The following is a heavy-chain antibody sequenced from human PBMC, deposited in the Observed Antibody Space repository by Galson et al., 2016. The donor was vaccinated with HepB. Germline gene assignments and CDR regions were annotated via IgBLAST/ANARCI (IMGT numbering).Heavy chain of an antibody. CDR3: ARPGRYGSGNYDIDY. CDR1: GFTFSSYG. CDR2: ISYDGSNK. V-gene: IGHV3-30*03. D-gene: IGHD3-10*01. J-gene: IGHJ4*02. Sequence: SLRLSCAASGFTFSSYGMHWVRQAPGKGLEWVALISYDGSNKYYADSVKGRFTISRDNSKNTLYLQMNSLRAEDTAVYYCARPGRYGSGNYDIDYWGQGTLVTVSS.